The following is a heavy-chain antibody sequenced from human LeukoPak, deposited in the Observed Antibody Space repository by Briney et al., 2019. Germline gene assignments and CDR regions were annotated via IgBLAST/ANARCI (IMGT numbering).Heavy chain of an antibody. CDR1: GGTFSSYA. V-gene: IGHV1-69*13. D-gene: IGHD6-6*01. J-gene: IGHJ6*02. Sequence: GPSVKVSCKASGGTFSSYAISWVRQAPGQGLEWMGGIIPIFGTANYAQKFQGRVTITADESTSTAYMELSSLRSEDTAVYYCASSIAAPAGFDYYGMDVWGQGTTVTVSS. CDR3: ASSIAAPAGFDYYGMDV. CDR2: IIPIFGTA.